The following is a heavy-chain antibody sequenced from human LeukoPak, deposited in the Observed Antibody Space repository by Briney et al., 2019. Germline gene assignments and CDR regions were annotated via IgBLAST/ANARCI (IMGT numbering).Heavy chain of an antibody. CDR1: GFTFSSYA. J-gene: IGHJ6*02. CDR3: ARSVLGYYYYYGMDV. D-gene: IGHD2-15*01. CDR2: ISYDGSNK. Sequence: GGSLRLSCAASGFTFSSYAMHWVRQAPGKGLEWVAVISYDGSNKYYADSVKGRFTISRDNSKNTLYLQMNSLRAEDTAVYYCARSVLGYYYYYGMDVWGQGTTVTVSS. V-gene: IGHV3-30-3*01.